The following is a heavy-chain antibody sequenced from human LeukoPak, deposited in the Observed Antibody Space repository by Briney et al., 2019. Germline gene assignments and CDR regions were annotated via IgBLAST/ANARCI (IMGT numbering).Heavy chain of an antibody. CDR3: ARSTDSGWYIWFDP. Sequence: SETLSLTCTVSGGSISSSSYYWGWIRQPPGKGLEWIGRIYTSGSTNYNPSLKSRVTMSVDTSKNQFSLKLSSVTAADTAVYYCARSTDSGWYIWFDPWGRGTLVSVSS. J-gene: IGHJ5*02. D-gene: IGHD6-19*01. CDR1: GGSISSSSYY. CDR2: IYTSGST. V-gene: IGHV4-61*05.